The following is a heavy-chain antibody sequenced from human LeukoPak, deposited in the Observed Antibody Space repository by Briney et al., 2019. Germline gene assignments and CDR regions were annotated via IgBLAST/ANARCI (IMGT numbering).Heavy chain of an antibody. D-gene: IGHD2-2*01. Sequence: ASVKVSCKASGYTFTSYGISWVRQAPGQGLEWMGWISAYNGNTNYAQKLQGRVTMTTDTSTSTAYMELRSLRSDDTAVYYCARVVAVVFAEKDIVVVPAAMDYWGQGTLVTVSS. CDR1: GYTFTSYG. CDR2: ISAYNGNT. V-gene: IGHV1-18*01. J-gene: IGHJ4*02. CDR3: ARVVAVVFAEKDIVVVPAAMDY.